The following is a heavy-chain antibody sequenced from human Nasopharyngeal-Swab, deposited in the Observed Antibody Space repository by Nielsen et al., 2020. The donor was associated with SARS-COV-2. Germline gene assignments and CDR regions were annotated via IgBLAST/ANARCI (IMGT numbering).Heavy chain of an antibody. CDR1: GYTFTGYY. Sequence: ASVKVPCKASGYTFTGYYMHWVRQAPGQGLEWVGRINPNTGGTNYAQKFQGRVTMTTDTSISTAYMEVSSLRSDDTAVYYCAREISRTTSWFDPWGQGTLVTVSS. CDR2: INPNTGGT. D-gene: IGHD1-7*01. J-gene: IGHJ5*02. CDR3: AREISRTTSWFDP. V-gene: IGHV1-2*06.